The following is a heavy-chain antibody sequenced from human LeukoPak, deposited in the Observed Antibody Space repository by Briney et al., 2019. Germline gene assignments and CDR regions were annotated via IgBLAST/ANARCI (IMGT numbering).Heavy chain of an antibody. D-gene: IGHD5-18*01. Sequence: GGSLRLSCAASGFTFGSSAMSWVRQAPGKGLEWVSSISGSGSGGSTYYADSVKGRFTISRDNSKNTLYLQMNSLRAEDTAVYSCAKSGTARVRDHFDYWGQGTLVTVSS. V-gene: IGHV3-23*01. CDR3: AKSGTARVRDHFDY. J-gene: IGHJ4*02. CDR2: ISGSGSGGST. CDR1: GFTFGSSA.